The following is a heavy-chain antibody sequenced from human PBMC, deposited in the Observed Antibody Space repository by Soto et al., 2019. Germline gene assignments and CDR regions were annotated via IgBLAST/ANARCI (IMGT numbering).Heavy chain of an antibody. CDR3: ARDKDRQQLGGNYYYILDV. V-gene: IGHV1-69*12. CDR2: IMPIFATP. J-gene: IGHJ6*02. D-gene: IGHD3-3*02. Sequence: QVQLMQSGAEVKKPGSSVKVSCKASGGTFSTSAISWVRQAPGEGLEWVGGIMPIFATPDYAQKLQGRVTLSADESTATAYLELTSLTTDDTAVYYCARDKDRQQLGGNYYYILDVWGQGTAITVSS. CDR1: GGTFSTSA.